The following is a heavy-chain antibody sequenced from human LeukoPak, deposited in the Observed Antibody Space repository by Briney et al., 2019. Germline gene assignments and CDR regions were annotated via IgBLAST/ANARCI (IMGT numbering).Heavy chain of an antibody. D-gene: IGHD6-13*01. Sequence: PGGSLRLSCAASGFTFSSYAMSWVRQAPGKGLEWVSAISGSGGSTYYADSVKGRFTISRDNSKNTLYLQINSLRAEDTAVYYCAKQSYASTWTFDYWGQGTLVTVSS. CDR1: GFTFSSYA. J-gene: IGHJ4*02. V-gene: IGHV3-23*01. CDR3: AKQSYASTWTFDY. CDR2: ISGSGGST.